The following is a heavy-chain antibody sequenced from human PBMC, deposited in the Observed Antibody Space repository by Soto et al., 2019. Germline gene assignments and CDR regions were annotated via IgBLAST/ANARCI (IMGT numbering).Heavy chain of an antibody. D-gene: IGHD3-16*01. CDR1: GDSVNSGTYY. CDR2: IYHTGRT. Sequence: SETLSLTCTVSGDSVNSGTYYWSWIRQPPGKGLEWVGYIYHTGRTNYNPSLKNRVTISIDTSKNQFSLNLSSVAAADTAVYFCAGGWPADYFDHWGQGTLVTVSS. CDR3: AGGWPADYFDH. J-gene: IGHJ4*02. V-gene: IGHV4-61*01.